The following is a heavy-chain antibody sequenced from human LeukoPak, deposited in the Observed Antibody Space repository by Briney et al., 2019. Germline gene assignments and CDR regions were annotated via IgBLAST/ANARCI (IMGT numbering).Heavy chain of an antibody. V-gene: IGHV3-30-3*01. CDR3: ARDPASHIAVAGSDAFDI. J-gene: IGHJ3*02. CDR2: ISYDGSNK. Sequence: GGSLRLFCAASGFTFSTYAMHWVRQAPGKGLEWVAVISYDGSNKYYADSVKGRFTISRDNAKNSLYLQMNSLRAEDTAVYYCARDPASHIAVAGSDAFDIWGQGTMVTVSS. D-gene: IGHD6-19*01. CDR1: GFTFSTYA.